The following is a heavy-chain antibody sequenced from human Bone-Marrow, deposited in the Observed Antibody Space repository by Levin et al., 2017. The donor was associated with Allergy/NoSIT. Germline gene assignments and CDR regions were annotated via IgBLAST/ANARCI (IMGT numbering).Heavy chain of an antibody. Sequence: GGSLRLSCVASGFSFSTSGIHWVRQPPGKGLEWVAGISKDGSKKFYGDSVKGRFTISRDNSENTVYLQMNSLSTEDTAVYYCVRGTGGTAIFDYWGQGVLVTVSS. CDR2: ISKDGSKK. J-gene: IGHJ4*02. D-gene: IGHD2-21*02. CDR3: VRGTGGTAIFDY. CDR1: GFSFSTSG. V-gene: IGHV3-30*03.